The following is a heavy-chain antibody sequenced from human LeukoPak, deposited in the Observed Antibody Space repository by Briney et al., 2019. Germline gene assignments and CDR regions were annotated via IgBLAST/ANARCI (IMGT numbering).Heavy chain of an antibody. D-gene: IGHD4-11*01. CDR2: IYPGDSDT. Sequence: GESLKISCKGPGYSFTSYWIGWVRQMPGKGLEWMGIIYPGDSDTRYCPSFQGQVTISADKSISTAYLQWSSLKASDTAMYYCARHGYSNYAYYYYMDVWGKGTTVTVSS. CDR3: ARHGYSNYAYYYYMDV. CDR1: GYSFTSYW. V-gene: IGHV5-51*01. J-gene: IGHJ6*03.